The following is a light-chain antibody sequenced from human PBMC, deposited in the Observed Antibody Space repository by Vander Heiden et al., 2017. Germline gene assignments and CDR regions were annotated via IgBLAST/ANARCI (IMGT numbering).Light chain of an antibody. CDR3: QQCYATPYT. CDR2: WAS. Sequence: TQSPDSLAVSLGERATINCKSSQSLLYGSNDKNSLAWYQQKPGQPPRLLIFWASTRESGVPDRFSGSGSGTDFTLTINSLQAEDVAVYYCQQCYATPYTFGQGTKLEIK. CDR1: QSLLYGSNDKNS. J-gene: IGKJ2*01. V-gene: IGKV4-1*01.